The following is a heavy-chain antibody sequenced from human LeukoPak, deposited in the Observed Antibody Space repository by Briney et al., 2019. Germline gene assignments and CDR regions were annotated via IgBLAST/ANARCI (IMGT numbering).Heavy chain of an antibody. D-gene: IGHD3-10*01. CDR2: IFYSGST. CDR3: ARKKAMVRGPTGWFDP. V-gene: IGHV4-59*12. J-gene: IGHJ5*02. Sequence: SETLSLTCTVSGGSINSYYWSWIRQPPGKGLEWIGYIFYSGSTKYNPSLKSRVTIDMSKNQFSLKLSSVTAADTAVYYCARKKAMVRGPTGWFDPWGQGTLVTVSS. CDR1: GGSINSYY.